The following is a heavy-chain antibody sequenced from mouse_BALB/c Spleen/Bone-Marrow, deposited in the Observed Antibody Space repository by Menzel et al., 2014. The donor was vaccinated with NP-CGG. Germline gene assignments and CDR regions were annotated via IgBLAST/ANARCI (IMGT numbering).Heavy chain of an antibody. CDR2: INPSNGGT. V-gene: IGHV1S81*02. CDR1: GYTFTSYY. CDR3: TSFAY. Sequence: QVQLQQSGAELVKPGASVKLPCKASGYTFTSYYMYWVKQRPGQGLEWIGEINPSNGGTNFNEKFKSKATLTVDKSSSTAYMQLSSLTSEDSAVYYCTSFAYWGQGTLVTVSA. J-gene: IGHJ3*01.